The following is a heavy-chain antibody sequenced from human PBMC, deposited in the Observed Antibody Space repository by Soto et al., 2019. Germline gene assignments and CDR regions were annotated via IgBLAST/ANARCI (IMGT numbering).Heavy chain of an antibody. CDR3: AHTTVGYCSSTSCYPGTYPFDY. CDR1: GFSLSTSGVG. J-gene: IGHJ4*02. Sequence: QITLKESGPTLVKPTQTLTLTCTFSGFSLSTSGVGVGWIRQPPGKALEWLALIYWDDDKRYSPSLKSRLTITKDTSKNQVVLTMTNMDPVDTATYYCAHTTVGYCSSTSCYPGTYPFDYWGQGTLVTVSS. V-gene: IGHV2-5*02. CDR2: IYWDDDK. D-gene: IGHD2-2*01.